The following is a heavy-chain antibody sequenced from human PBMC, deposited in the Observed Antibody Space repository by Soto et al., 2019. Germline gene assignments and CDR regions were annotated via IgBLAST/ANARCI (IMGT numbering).Heavy chain of an antibody. CDR3: ARKVQVPVTINL. V-gene: IGHV4-59*01. D-gene: IGHD4-4*01. CDR2: IHSTGST. CDR1: GASISNYY. J-gene: IGHJ2*01. Sequence: PSETLSLTSSVSGASISNYYWRWVRQPPGKGLEWMGYIHSTGSTIYNPSLRTRVTMLVDTSKGQFSLKLNSVTAADTAVYYCARKVQVPVTINLW.